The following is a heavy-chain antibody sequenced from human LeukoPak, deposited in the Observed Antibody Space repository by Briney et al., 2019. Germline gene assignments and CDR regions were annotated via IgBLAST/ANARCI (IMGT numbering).Heavy chain of an antibody. V-gene: IGHV3-21*01. J-gene: IGHJ3*02. CDR3: ARDSSGTDI. CDR1: GFTFSSYS. CDR2: ISSSSSYI. Sequence: GVCLRLSCAASGFTFSSYSMNWVRQAPGKGLEWVSFISSSSSYIYYADSVKGRFTISRDNAKNSLHLQMNSLRAEDTAVYYCARDSSGTDIWGQGTMVTVSS. D-gene: IGHD3-10*01.